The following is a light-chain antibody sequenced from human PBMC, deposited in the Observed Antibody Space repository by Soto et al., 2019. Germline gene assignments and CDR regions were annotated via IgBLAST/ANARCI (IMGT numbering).Light chain of an antibody. J-gene: IGKJ1*01. Sequence: EIVLTQSPGTLSLSPGERATLSCRASQSVSSSYLAWYQQNPGQAPRLLIFGASNRATGIPDRFSGSRSGTYFTLTISRLEPEDFAVYYCQQYGTSPPRWTFGQGTKVEIK. V-gene: IGKV3-20*01. CDR3: QQYGTSPPRWT. CDR2: GAS. CDR1: QSVSSSY.